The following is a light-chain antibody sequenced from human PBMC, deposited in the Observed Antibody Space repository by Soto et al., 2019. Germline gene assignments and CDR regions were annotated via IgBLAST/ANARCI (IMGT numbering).Light chain of an antibody. CDR3: SSYTSSSTVE. CDR1: SSDVGGYNY. J-gene: IGLJ2*01. CDR2: DVS. V-gene: IGLV2-14*01. Sequence: HSALTQPASVSGSPGQSITISCTGTSSDVGGYNYVSWYQQHPGKAPKLMIYDVSNRPSGVSNRFSGSKSGNTASLTISGLQAEDEADYYCSSYTSSSTVEFGGGTKLTVL.